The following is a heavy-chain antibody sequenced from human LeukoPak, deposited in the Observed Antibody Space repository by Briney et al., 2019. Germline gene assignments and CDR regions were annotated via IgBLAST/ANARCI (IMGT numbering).Heavy chain of an antibody. Sequence: ASVKVSCKASGYTFTSNHIHWVRQAPGQGLEWMGIIIPSGRSTNYAHKFQGRVTMTSDTSTSTVYMELSSLRSEDTAVYYCAREQGQVPGPLVVAGTYYFDYWGQGTLVTVSS. V-gene: IGHV1-46*01. CDR2: IIPSGRST. CDR3: AREQGQVPGPLVVAGTYYFDY. CDR1: GYTFTSNH. D-gene: IGHD2-15*01. J-gene: IGHJ4*02.